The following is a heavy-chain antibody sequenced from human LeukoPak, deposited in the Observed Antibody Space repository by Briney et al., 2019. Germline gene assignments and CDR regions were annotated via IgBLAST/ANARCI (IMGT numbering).Heavy chain of an antibody. J-gene: IGHJ6*04. Sequence: TLSLTCTVSGGSISSYYGRWIRQPPGKGLEGVGYIYYSGSTNYNPSLKSRVTMSVDTSKNQFSLKLSSVPAADTAVYYCARDRYYYDSSGYRRMDVWGKGTTVTISS. CDR3: ARDRYYYDSSGYRRMDV. CDR2: IYYSGST. D-gene: IGHD3-22*01. CDR1: GGSISSYY. V-gene: IGHV4-59*12.